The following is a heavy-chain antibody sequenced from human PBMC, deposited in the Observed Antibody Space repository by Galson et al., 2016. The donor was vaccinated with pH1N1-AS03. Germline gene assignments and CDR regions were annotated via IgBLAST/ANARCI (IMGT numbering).Heavy chain of an antibody. CDR3: ARLWFYGPYYFDC. CDR2: IYHSGST. J-gene: IGHJ4*02. CDR1: GGSVSSGHYY. Sequence: ETLSLTCTVSGGSVSSGHYYWSWIRQPPGKGLEWIGYIYHSGSTNYNPSLKSRVTISVDTSKNQFSLKLSSVTAADTAIYYCARLWFYGPYYFDCWGQGTLVTVSS. V-gene: IGHV4-61*01. D-gene: IGHD2/OR15-2a*01.